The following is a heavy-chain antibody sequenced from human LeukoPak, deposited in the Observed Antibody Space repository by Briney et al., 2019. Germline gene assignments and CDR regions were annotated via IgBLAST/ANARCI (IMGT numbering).Heavy chain of an antibody. CDR3: ARVQRGGYSSGWYYYYMDV. Sequence: SETLSLTCTASGYSISSGYYWGWIRQLPGKGLEWIGSIYHSGSTYYNPSLKSRVTISVDTSKNQFSLKLSSVTAADTAVYYCARVQRGGYSSGWYYYYMDVWGKGTTVTVSS. D-gene: IGHD6-19*01. CDR1: GYSISSGYY. J-gene: IGHJ6*03. CDR2: IYHSGST. V-gene: IGHV4-38-2*02.